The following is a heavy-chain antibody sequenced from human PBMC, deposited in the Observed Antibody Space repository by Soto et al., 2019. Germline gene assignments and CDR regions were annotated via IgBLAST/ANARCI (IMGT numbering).Heavy chain of an antibody. J-gene: IGHJ3*02. CDR1: GFDFINNA. CDR3: ANQNTAKRAFDI. CDR2: ISADISYT. D-gene: IGHD2-21*02. V-gene: IGHV3-23*01. Sequence: EAQLLESGGGLVQPGGSLRLSCAASGFDFINNAMAWVRQAPGKGLEWVSTISADISYTYYADAVGGRFTVSRDNSKNTVYLQMNSLRADDTAVYYCANQNTAKRAFDIWGQGTMVTVSS.